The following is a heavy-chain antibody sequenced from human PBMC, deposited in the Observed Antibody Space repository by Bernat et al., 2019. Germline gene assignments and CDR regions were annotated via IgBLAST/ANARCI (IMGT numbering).Heavy chain of an antibody. CDR2: INHSGST. D-gene: IGHD6-13*01. Sequence: QVQLQQWGAGLLKPSETLSLTCAVYGGPFSVYSWTWIRQPPGKGLEWIGEINHSGSTNYNASLKSRVTISIDTSKSQFSLRLGSVTAADTAVYYGATALPAAAGPFDYWGQGTLVTVSS. CDR1: GGPFSVYS. CDR3: ATALPAAAGPFDY. V-gene: IGHV4-34*01. J-gene: IGHJ4*02.